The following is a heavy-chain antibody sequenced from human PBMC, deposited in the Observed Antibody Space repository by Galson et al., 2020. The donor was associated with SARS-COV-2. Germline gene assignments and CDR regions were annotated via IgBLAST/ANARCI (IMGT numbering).Heavy chain of an antibody. CDR2: ISSGIPYI. V-gene: IGHV3-21*06. CDR1: GFPFSIYS. CDR3: ARLGGMATTPNSYFYYGMDV. D-gene: IGHD3-16*01. Sequence: GESLKISCAASGFPFSIYSMMWVRQAPGKGLEWVSSISSGIPYIYYADSVRGRFSMSRDNPNNSLYLEMNGLRVEDTAVYYCARLGGMATTPNSYFYYGMDVWGQGTTVTVSS. J-gene: IGHJ6*02.